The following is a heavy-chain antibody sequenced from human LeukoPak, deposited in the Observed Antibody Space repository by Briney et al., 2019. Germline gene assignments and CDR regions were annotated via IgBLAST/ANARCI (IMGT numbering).Heavy chain of an antibody. CDR3: ANLFIYGSGSYYNEDY. D-gene: IGHD3-10*01. V-gene: IGHV3-30*18. Sequence: GGSLRLSCAASGFTFSSYGMHWVRQAPGKGLEWVAVISYDGSNKYYADSVKGRFTISRDNSKNTLYLQMNSLRAEDTAVYYCANLFIYGSGSYYNEDYWGQGTLVTVSS. J-gene: IGHJ4*02. CDR1: GFTFSSYG. CDR2: ISYDGSNK.